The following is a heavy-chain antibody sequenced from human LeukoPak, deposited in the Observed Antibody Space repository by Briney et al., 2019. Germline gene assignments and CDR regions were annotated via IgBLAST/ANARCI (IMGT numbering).Heavy chain of an antibody. V-gene: IGHV3-7*03. CDR3: ATVLVGSSGWLFEY. Sequence: GGSLRLSCAASGFTFSSYWMSWVRQAPGKGLEWVANIRQDGSQKYYVDSVKGRFTISRDNAKNSLYLQMNSLRAEDTAVYYCATVLVGSSGWLFEYWGQGTLVTVSS. J-gene: IGHJ4*02. CDR1: GFTFSSYW. CDR2: IRQDGSQK. D-gene: IGHD6-19*01.